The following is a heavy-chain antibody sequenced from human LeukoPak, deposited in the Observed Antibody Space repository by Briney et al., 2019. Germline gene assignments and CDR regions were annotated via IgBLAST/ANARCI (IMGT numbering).Heavy chain of an antibody. CDR3: VRCGHQFC. D-gene: IGHD2-21*01. CDR2: ISSSGSNI. J-gene: IGHJ4*02. CDR1: GLTFSSYE. V-gene: IGHV3-48*03. Sequence: GGYLRLCCAASGLTFSSYELNWVRQAPGKGLEWVSYISSSGSNIYYADSVKGRFTISIDNAKNSLYLQMHTLRYCARAVCYCVRCGHQFCWGQGTLVTVSS.